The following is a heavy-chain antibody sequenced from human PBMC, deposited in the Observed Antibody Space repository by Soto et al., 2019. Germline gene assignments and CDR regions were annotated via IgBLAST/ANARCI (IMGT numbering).Heavy chain of an antibody. CDR2: ISYDGSNK. Sequence: QVQLVESGGGVVQPGRSLRLSCAASGFTFSSYAMHWVRQAPGKGLEWVAVISYDGSNKYYADSVKGRFTISRDNSKNTLYLQMNSLRAEDTAVYYCARGRRNSWPIYYFDYWGQGTLVTVSS. CDR1: GFTFSSYA. CDR3: ARGRRNSWPIYYFDY. V-gene: IGHV3-30-3*01. J-gene: IGHJ4*02. D-gene: IGHD2-15*01.